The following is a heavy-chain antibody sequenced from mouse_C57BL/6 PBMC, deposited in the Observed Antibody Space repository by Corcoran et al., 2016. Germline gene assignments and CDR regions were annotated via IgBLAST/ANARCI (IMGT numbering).Heavy chain of an antibody. CDR3: ARSYDYDGTHYAMDY. CDR1: GYTFTDYY. J-gene: IGHJ4*01. Sequence: EVQLQQSGPELVKPGASVKISCKASGYTFTDYYMNWVKQSHGKSLEWIGDINPNNGGTSYNQKFKGKATLTVDKSSSTAYMELRSLTSEDSAVYYCARSYDYDGTHYAMDYWGQGTSVTVSS. D-gene: IGHD2-4*01. CDR2: INPNNGGT. V-gene: IGHV1-26*01.